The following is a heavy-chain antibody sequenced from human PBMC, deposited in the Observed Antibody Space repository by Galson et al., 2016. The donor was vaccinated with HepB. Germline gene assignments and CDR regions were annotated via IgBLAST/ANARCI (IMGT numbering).Heavy chain of an antibody. CDR2: VSGSGDNT. CDR3: ARRMATITSFDY. Sequence: SLRLSCAASGFTFINYAMTWVRQAPGKGLEWVSVVSGSGDNTYYADSVKGRLTISRDNSNNTLFLQMNSLRVEDTAVYYCARRMATITSFDYWGQGTLVAVSS. D-gene: IGHD5-24*01. J-gene: IGHJ4*02. CDR1: GFTFINYA. V-gene: IGHV3-23*01.